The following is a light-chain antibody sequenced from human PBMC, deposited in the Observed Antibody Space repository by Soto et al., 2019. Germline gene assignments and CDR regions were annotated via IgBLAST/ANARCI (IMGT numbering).Light chain of an antibody. CDR3: QQYIRWPLT. J-gene: IGKJ4*01. CDR2: GAS. V-gene: IGKV3-15*01. CDR1: QSVSSN. Sequence: EIVMTQSPATLSVSRGERATLSCRASQSVSSNLAWYQQKPGQAPSLLIYGASTRATGTPARFSGSGSGTECTLTISSLQSEDFAVYYCQQYIRWPLTFGGGTKVEIK.